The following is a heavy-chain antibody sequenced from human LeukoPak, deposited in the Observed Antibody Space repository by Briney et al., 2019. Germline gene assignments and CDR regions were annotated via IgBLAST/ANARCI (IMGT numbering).Heavy chain of an antibody. J-gene: IGHJ4*02. CDR3: AKTARVPDY. D-gene: IGHD6-6*01. CDR1: GFIFSDFY. Sequence: GGSLRLSCAASGFIFSDFYMSWVRQSAGKGLEYIAYISPSSHDIIYADSVKGRFTISRDNAKNSLYLQMNSLRAEDTAVYYCAKTARVPDYWGQGTQVTVSS. CDR2: ISPSSHDI. V-gene: IGHV3-11*06.